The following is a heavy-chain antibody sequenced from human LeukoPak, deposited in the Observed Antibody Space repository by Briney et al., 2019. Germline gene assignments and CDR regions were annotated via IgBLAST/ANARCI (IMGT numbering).Heavy chain of an antibody. V-gene: IGHV4-34*01. CDR3: ARGRGSEYQLLYRYYYGMDV. Sequence: GSLRLSCAASGFTVNSNYMNWVRQPPGKGLEWIGEINHSGSTNFNPSLKSRVTISVDTSKNQFSLKLSSVTAADTAVYYCARGRGSEYQLLYRYYYGMDVWGQGTTVTVSS. CDR1: GFTVNSNY. D-gene: IGHD2-2*02. CDR2: INHSGST. J-gene: IGHJ6*02.